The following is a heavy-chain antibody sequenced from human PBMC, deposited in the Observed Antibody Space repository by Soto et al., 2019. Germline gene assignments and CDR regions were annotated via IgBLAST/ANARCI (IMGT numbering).Heavy chain of an antibody. Sequence: EVQLLESGGGLVQPGGSLRLSCAASGFTFSSYAMNWVRQAPGKGLEWVSVISGSGGSTYYADAVKGRFTISRDNSKHPLYLQMQSRRAEDPAVYYCAKGTVGWYVDLWGRGTLVTVSS. J-gene: IGHJ2*01. CDR2: ISGSGGST. CDR3: AKGTVGWYVDL. V-gene: IGHV3-23*01. CDR1: GFTFSSYA. D-gene: IGHD4-17*01.